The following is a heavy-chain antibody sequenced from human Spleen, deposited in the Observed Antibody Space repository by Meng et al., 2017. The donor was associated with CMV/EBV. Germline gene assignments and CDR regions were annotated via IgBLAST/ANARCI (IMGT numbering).Heavy chain of an antibody. Sequence: SETLSLTCTVSGGSISGSDYYWVWMRQPPGKRLEWIGSIYYTGSTYYNPSLKSRVTISVDTSKNQFSLKLSSVTAADTAVYYCARSPEDMIVVVNYFDYWGQGTLVTVSS. CDR1: GGSISGSDYY. CDR3: ARSPEDMIVVVNYFDY. D-gene: IGHD3-22*01. V-gene: IGHV4-39*07. CDR2: IYYTGST. J-gene: IGHJ4*02.